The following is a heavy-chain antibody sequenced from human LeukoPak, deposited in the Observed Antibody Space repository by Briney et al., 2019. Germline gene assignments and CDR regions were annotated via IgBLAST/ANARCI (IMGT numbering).Heavy chain of an antibody. CDR3: YLLPDY. D-gene: IGHD2-15*01. J-gene: IGHJ4*02. CDR1: GYTFTGYY. V-gene: IGHV1-2*02. Sequence: EASVKVSCKASGYTFTGYYMHWVRQAPGQGLEWMGWINPNSGGTNYAQRFQGRVTMTRDTSTSTVYMELSSLRSEDTAVYYCYLLPDYWGQGTLVTVSS. CDR2: INPNSGGT.